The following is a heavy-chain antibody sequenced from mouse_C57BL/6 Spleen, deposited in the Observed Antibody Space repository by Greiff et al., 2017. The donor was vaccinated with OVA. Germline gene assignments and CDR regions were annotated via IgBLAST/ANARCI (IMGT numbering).Heavy chain of an antibody. Sequence: EVKLQESGGGLVKPGGSLKLSCAASGFTFSDYGMHWVRQAPEKGLEWVAYLSRGSSTIYYADTVKGRFTISRDKDKNTLFRQMTSLRSEDTAMYYCARRGTTVVADYWGQGTTLTVSS. CDR1: GFTFSDYG. V-gene: IGHV5-17*01. CDR2: LSRGSSTI. D-gene: IGHD1-1*01. J-gene: IGHJ2*01. CDR3: ARRGTTVVADY.